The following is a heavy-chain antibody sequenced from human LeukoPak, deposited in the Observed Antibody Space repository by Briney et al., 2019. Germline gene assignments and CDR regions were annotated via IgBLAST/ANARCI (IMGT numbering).Heavy chain of an antibody. CDR3: AKIEGSSSYYFDY. D-gene: IGHD6-6*01. J-gene: IGHJ4*02. CDR1: GFTFSTYA. V-gene: IGHV3-30*18. CDR2: ISYDGGST. Sequence: GGSLRLSCEASGFTFSTYAMHWVRLAPGKGLEWVAIISYDGGSTSYADSVKGRFTISRDNSKNTLYLQMSSLRTEDTAVYYCAKIEGSSSYYFDYWGQGTLVTVSS.